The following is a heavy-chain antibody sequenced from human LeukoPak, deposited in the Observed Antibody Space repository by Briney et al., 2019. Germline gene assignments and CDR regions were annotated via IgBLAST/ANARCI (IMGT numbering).Heavy chain of an antibody. J-gene: IGHJ6*02. CDR3: ARAHLRFLEWLPHYYGMDV. V-gene: IGHV1-69*13. CDR2: IIPIFGTA. Sequence: SVKVSCKASGYTFTSYGISWVRQAPGQGLEWMGGIIPIFGTANYAQKFQGRVTITADESTSTAYMELSSLRSGDTAVYYCARAHLRFLEWLPHYYGMDVWGQGTTVTVSS. CDR1: GYTFTSYG. D-gene: IGHD3-3*01.